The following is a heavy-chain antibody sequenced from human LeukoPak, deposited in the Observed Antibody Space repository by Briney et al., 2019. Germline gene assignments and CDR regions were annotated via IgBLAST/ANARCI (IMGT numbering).Heavy chain of an antibody. CDR1: GGSISSGGYY. CDR2: IYYSGST. J-gene: IGHJ4*02. CDR3: ARASSDYGDYYFDY. D-gene: IGHD4-17*01. V-gene: IGHV4-31*03. Sequence: PSETLSLTCTVSGGSISSGGYYWNWIRQHPGKGLEWIGYIYYSGSTYYDPSLKSRVTISVDTSKNQFSLKLSSVTAADTAVYYCARASSDYGDYYFDYWGQGTLVTVSS.